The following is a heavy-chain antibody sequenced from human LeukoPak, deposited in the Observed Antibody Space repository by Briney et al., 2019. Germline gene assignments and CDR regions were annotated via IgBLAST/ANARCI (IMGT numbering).Heavy chain of an antibody. CDR3: ARHPIAAGGAYNWFDP. CDR1: GYSFTSHW. CDR2: IYPRDSNT. V-gene: IGHV5-51*01. J-gene: IGHJ5*02. D-gene: IGHD6-13*01. Sequence: GESLKISCKGSGYGSGYSFTSHWIAWVRQMPGKGLEWMGIIYPRDSNTIYSPSFQGQVTISVDTSINTAYLQWISLKASDTAMYYCARHPIAAGGAYNWFDPWGRGTLVTVSS.